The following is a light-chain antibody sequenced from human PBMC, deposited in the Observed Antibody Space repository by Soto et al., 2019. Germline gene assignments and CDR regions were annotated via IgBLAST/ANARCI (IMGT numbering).Light chain of an antibody. CDR3: SSYTSSRNVV. CDR2: DVS. Sequence: QSVLTQPASVSGSPGQSITISCTGTSSDVGGYNYVSWYQQHPGKAPKLMIYDVSNRPSGVSNRFSGSKSGNTASLTISGLQAEYEADYYCSSYTSSRNVVFGGGTKLTVL. CDR1: SSDVGGYNY. J-gene: IGLJ2*01. V-gene: IGLV2-14*01.